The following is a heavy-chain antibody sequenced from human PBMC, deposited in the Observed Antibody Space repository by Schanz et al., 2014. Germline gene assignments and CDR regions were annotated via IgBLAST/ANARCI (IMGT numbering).Heavy chain of an antibody. CDR3: ARDTTWRLDL. CDR1: GFSFSSYS. Sequence: VQLVESGGGLVKPGGSLRLSCSASGFSFSSYSMNWVRQPPGKGLEWIGEIYHSGNTNYNASLKSRVTISLDTSKNQFSRALTSLTAADTAVYYCARDTTWRLDLWGRGTLVTVSS. CDR2: IYHSGNT. D-gene: IGHD1-1*01. J-gene: IGHJ2*01. V-gene: IGHV4-4*02.